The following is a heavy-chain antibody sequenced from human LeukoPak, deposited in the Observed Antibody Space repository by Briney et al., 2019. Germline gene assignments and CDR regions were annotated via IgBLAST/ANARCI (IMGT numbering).Heavy chain of an antibody. CDR1: GFTFSSYS. CDR2: ISGNSNVK. J-gene: IGHJ4*02. D-gene: IGHD4-17*01. CDR3: ARDLPVTREFDY. V-gene: IGHV3-48*01. Sequence: GGSLRLSCAVSGFTFSSYSMNWVRQAPGKGLEWVSYISGNSNVKNYADSVKGRFTISRDNAKNSLYLRMNSLGAEDTAVYYCARDLPVTREFDYWGQGTLVTVSS.